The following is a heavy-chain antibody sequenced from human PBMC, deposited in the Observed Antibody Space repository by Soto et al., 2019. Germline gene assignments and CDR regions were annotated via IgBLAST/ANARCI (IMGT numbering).Heavy chain of an antibody. V-gene: IGHV4-59*01. J-gene: IGHJ4*02. CDR3: ARDAGGPGDY. CDR1: RASLSVYY. CDR2: IYYSGST. Sequence: EKLSLTYTVSRASLSVYYWSWIRQPPGKGLDWIGYIYYSGSTSYKPSLTSRVTLSADTYKNQFSLKLRSVTSADTAVYYCARDAGGPGDYWGQG. D-gene: IGHD2-15*01.